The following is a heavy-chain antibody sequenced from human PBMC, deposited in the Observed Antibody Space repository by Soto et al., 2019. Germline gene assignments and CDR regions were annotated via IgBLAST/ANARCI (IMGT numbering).Heavy chain of an antibody. J-gene: IGHJ4*02. D-gene: IGHD1-1*01. CDR2: IKQDGSEK. V-gene: IGHV3-7*01. Sequence: GGSLRLSCSASGVTFSIYAMHWVRQAPGKGLEWVATIKQDGSEKYYVDSVKGRFTISRDNAKNSLFLQMNSLRADDTAVYYCARGPYRTAVLDSWGLGAPVTVSS. CDR1: GVTFSIYA. CDR3: ARGPYRTAVLDS.